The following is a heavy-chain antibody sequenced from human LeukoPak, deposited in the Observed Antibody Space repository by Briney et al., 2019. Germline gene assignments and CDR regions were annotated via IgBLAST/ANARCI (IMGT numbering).Heavy chain of an antibody. Sequence: SETLSLTCAVYGGSFSGYYWSGIRQPPGKGREWIGEINHSGSTNYNPSLKSRGTISVDTSKNQCSLKLSSVTAADTAVYYCAHSGSLYYYYYYGMDVWGQGTTVTVSS. CDR3: AHSGSLYYYYYYGMDV. D-gene: IGHD3-22*01. J-gene: IGHJ6*02. V-gene: IGHV4-34*01. CDR2: INHSGST. CDR1: GGSFSGYY.